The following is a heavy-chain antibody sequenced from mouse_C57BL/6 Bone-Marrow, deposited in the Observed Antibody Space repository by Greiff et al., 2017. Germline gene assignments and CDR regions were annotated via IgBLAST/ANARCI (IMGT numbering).Heavy chain of an antibody. J-gene: IGHJ2*01. CDR3: TRWNYYGSSYGY. Sequence: QVQLQQSGAELARPGASVTLSCKASGYTFTSYGISWVKQRTGPGLEWIGEIYPRSGTTYYNEKFKGKATLTANKSSSTAYMELRSLTSEDSWVYVCTRWNYYGSSYGYWGQGTTLTVSA. V-gene: IGHV1-81*01. CDR2: IYPRSGTT. D-gene: IGHD1-1*01. CDR1: GYTFTSYG.